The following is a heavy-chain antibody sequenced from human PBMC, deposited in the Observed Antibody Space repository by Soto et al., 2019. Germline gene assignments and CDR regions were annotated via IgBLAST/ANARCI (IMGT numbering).Heavy chain of an antibody. CDR1: GFTFSSYA. Sequence: GSLRLSCAASGFTFSSYAMHWVRQAPGKGLEWVAVISYDGSNKYYADSVKGRFTISRDNSKNTLYLQMNSLRAEDTAVYYCARTTMIAPWGQGTLVTVSS. D-gene: IGHD3-22*01. CDR2: ISYDGSNK. CDR3: ARTTMIAP. V-gene: IGHV3-30-3*01. J-gene: IGHJ5*02.